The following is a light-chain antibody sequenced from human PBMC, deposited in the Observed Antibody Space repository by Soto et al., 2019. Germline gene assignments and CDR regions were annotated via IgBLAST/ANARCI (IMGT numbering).Light chain of an antibody. V-gene: IGKV3-15*01. J-gene: IGKJ4*01. CDR3: QQYNDWPPQLT. CDR1: QSVSSN. CDR2: GAS. Sequence: ETVMAQSPATLSVSPGVRATLSCRASQSVSSNLAWYQQKLGQAPRLLIYGASTRATDIPARFSGSGSGTEFTLTISSLQPEDFAVYYCQQYNDWPPQLTFGGGTKVEIK.